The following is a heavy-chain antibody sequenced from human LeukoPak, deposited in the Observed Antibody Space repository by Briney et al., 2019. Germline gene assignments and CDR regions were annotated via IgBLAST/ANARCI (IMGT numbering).Heavy chain of an antibody. CDR3: ARSYYYDSSHFDY. Sequence: GGSLRLSCAASGFTFSSYAMHWVRQAPGRGLEWVAVISYDGSNKYYADSVKGRFTISRDNSKNTLYLQMNSLRAEDTAVYYCARSYYYDSSHFDYWGQGTLVTVSS. V-gene: IGHV3-30-3*01. CDR1: GFTFSSYA. J-gene: IGHJ4*02. CDR2: ISYDGSNK. D-gene: IGHD3-22*01.